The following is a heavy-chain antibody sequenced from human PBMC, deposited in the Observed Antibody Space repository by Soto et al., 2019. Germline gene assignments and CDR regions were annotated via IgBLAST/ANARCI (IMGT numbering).Heavy chain of an antibody. D-gene: IGHD3-10*01. CDR2: ISSSSSTI. CDR1: GFTFSSYS. J-gene: IGHJ4*02. Sequence: PGGSLRLSCAASGFTFSSYSMNWVRQAPGKGLEWVSYISSSSSTIYYADSVKGRFTISRDNAKNSLYPQMNSLRDEDTAVYYCARGRLWTRDWGQGTLVTVSS. CDR3: ARGRLWTRD. V-gene: IGHV3-48*02.